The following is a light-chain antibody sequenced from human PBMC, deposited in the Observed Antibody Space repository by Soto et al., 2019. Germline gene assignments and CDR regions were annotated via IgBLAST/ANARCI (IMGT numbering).Light chain of an antibody. CDR3: QQRSNWPVYT. CDR1: QSVSSY. V-gene: IGKV3-11*01. Sequence: EIVLTQSRATLSLSPGERATLSCRASQSVSSYLAWYQQKPGQAPRLLIYDASNRATGIPARFSGSGSGTDFTLTISSLEPEDFAVYYCQQRSNWPVYTFGQGTKLEIK. CDR2: DAS. J-gene: IGKJ2*01.